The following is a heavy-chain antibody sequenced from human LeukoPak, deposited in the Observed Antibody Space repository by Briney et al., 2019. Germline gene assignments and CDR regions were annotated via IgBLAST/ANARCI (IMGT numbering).Heavy chain of an antibody. CDR1: GFTFDDYA. Sequence: PGGSLRLSCAASGFTFDDYAMSWVRQAPGKGLEWVSGINWNGVSTGYADSVKGRFTISRDNAKNSLYLQMNSLRAEDTALYYCARGYYDSSGYPVYFDYWGQGTMVTVSS. CDR2: INWNGVST. D-gene: IGHD3-22*01. J-gene: IGHJ4*02. CDR3: ARGYYDSSGYPVYFDY. V-gene: IGHV3-20*04.